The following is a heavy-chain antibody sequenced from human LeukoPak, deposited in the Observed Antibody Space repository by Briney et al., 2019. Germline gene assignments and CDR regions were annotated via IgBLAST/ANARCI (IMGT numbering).Heavy chain of an antibody. J-gene: IGHJ3*02. CDR2: INPNSGGT. D-gene: IGHD1-26*01. V-gene: IGHV1-2*02. CDR1: GYTFTGYY. Sequence: ASVKVSCKASGYTFTGYYMHWVRQAPGQGLEWMGWINPNSGGTNYAQKFQGRVTMTRDTSISTAYMELSRLRSDDTAVYYCARARIVGAAAGAFDIWGQGTMVTVSS. CDR3: ARARIVGAAAGAFDI.